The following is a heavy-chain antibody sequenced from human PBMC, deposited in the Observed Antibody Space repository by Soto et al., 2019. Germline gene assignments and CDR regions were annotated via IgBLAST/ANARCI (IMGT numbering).Heavy chain of an antibody. CDR1: GFTFSSYG. CDR3: ARDPYLLTQYSSGWASYFDY. V-gene: IGHV3-33*01. J-gene: IGHJ4*02. Sequence: QVQLVESGGGVVQPGRSLRLSCAASGFTFSSYGMQWVRQAPRKGLEWVAVIWYDGSNKYYADSVKGRFTISRDNSKNTLYLQMNSLRAEDTAVYYCARDPYLLTQYSSGWASYFDYWGQGTLVTVSS. D-gene: IGHD6-19*01. CDR2: IWYDGSNK.